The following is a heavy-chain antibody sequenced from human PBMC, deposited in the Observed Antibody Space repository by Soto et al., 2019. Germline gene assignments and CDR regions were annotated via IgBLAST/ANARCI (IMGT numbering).Heavy chain of an antibody. Sequence: QVQLVESGGGVVQPGRSLRLSCAVSGFTVSTFGMHWVRQAPGKGLEWVAVISRDGGTKFYADSVKGRFTISRDDSRNPLFLELNSLRGVDMAVYYCAGEVASGYWGQGTLVTVSS. CDR3: AGEVASGY. J-gene: IGHJ4*02. D-gene: IGHD2-21*01. CDR1: GFTVSTFG. V-gene: IGHV3-30*03. CDR2: ISRDGGTK.